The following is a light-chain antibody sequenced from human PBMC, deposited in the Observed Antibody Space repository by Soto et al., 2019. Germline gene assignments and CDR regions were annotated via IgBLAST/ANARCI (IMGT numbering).Light chain of an antibody. J-gene: IGLJ3*02. V-gene: IGLV2-14*01. CDR3: SSYTSSSTLRWV. Sequence: QSVLTQPASVSGSPGQSITISCTGTSSDVGGYNYVSWYQQHPGKAPKLMIYEVSNRPSGVSNRFSGSKSGNTASLTISGLQAEDEADYYCSSYTSSSTLRWVFGGGTQLTVL. CDR2: EVS. CDR1: SSDVGGYNY.